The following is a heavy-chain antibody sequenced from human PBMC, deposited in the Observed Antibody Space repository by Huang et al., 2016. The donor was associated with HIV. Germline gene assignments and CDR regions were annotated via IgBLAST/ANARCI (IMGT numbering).Heavy chain of an antibody. CDR3: ARDRRGAGSSNHFYYYFGMDV. V-gene: IGHV1-69*01. CDR2: SIAILGTV. J-gene: IGHJ6*02. Sequence: QVQLVQSGAEVKKPGSSVKVSCKASGDTFSNNTISWVRQAPEQGHEWMGGSIAILGTVNYAQRLQGRVTITADESTSTVYMELSSLRSEDTAVYYCARDRRGAGSSNHFYYYFGMDVWGQGTTVTVSS. CDR1: GDTFSNNT. D-gene: IGHD3-10*01.